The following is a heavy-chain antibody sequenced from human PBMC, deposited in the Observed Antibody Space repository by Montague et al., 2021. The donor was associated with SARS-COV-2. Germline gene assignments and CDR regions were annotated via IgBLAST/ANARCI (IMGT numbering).Heavy chain of an antibody. V-gene: IGHV4-59*03. J-gene: IGHJ4*02. Sequence: SETLSLTCSVSGGLTSHYHWGWIRQPPGKGLEWIGYINYNGETHHNPSLSGRVTLSVDTSKNQFSLSVMSVTPDGTAVYFCATYREGYGGKGTWGQGSLVTVSS. CDR1: GGLTSHYH. CDR3: ATYREGYGGKGT. CDR2: INYNGET. D-gene: IGHD4-23*01.